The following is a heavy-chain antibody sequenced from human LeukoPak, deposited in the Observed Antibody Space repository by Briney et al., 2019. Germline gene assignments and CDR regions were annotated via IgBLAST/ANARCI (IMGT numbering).Heavy chain of an antibody. Sequence: SETLSLTCTVSGGSTSSYYWSWIRQPPGKGLEWIGYIYYSGSTNYNPSLKSRVTISVDTSKNQFSLKLSSVTAADTAVYYCARVELLRFDPWGQGTLVTVSS. D-gene: IGHD3-10*01. V-gene: IGHV4-59*01. J-gene: IGHJ5*02. CDR2: IYYSGST. CDR3: ARVELLRFDP. CDR1: GGSTSSYY.